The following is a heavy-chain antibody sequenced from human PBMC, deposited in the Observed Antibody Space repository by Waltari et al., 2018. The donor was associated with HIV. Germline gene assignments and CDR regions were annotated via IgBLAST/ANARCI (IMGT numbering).Heavy chain of an antibody. CDR3: ARDYSGTYADFDY. J-gene: IGHJ4*02. Sequence: EVQLVESGGGLVQPGGSLRLSCAASGFTFSSSSMNWVRQAPGKGREWVSYISSSGSNIYYADSVRGRFTISRDNAKNSLYLQLNSLRAEDTAVYYCARDYSGTYADFDYGGQGTLVTVSS. V-gene: IGHV3-48*01. CDR1: GFTFSSSS. D-gene: IGHD1-26*01. CDR2: ISSSGSNI.